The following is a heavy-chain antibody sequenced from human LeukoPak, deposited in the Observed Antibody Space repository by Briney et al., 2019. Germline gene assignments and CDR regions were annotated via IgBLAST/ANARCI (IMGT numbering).Heavy chain of an antibody. D-gene: IGHD6-6*01. CDR2: ISGSGGST. V-gene: IGHV3-23*01. CDR3: AKDARTYYYYYMDV. J-gene: IGHJ6*03. Sequence: PGGSLRLSCAASGFTFSSYGMSWVRQAPGKGLEWVSAISGSGGSTYYADSVKGRFTISRDNSENTLYLQMNSLRAEDTAVYYCAKDARTYYYYYMDVWGKGTTVTISS. CDR1: GFTFSSYG.